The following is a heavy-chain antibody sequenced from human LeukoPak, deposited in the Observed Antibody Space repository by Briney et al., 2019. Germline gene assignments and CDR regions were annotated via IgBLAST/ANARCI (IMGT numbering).Heavy chain of an antibody. CDR2: IIPIFGTA. CDR3: ARASLGYCSSTSCSGFDP. V-gene: IGHV1-69*05. D-gene: IGHD2-2*01. Sequence: SVKVSCKASGGTFISYAISWVRQAPGQGLEWMGGIIPIFGTANYAQKFQGRVTITTDESTSTAYMELSSLRSEDTAVYYCARASLGYCSSTSCSGFDPWGQGTLVTVSS. CDR1: GGTFISYA. J-gene: IGHJ5*02.